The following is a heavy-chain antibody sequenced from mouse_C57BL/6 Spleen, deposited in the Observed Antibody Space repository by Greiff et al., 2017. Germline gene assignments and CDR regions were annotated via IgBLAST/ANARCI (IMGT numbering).Heavy chain of an antibody. CDR1: GYTFTSYG. Sequence: QVQLQQSGAELARPGASVKLSCKASGYTFTSYGISWVKQRTGQGLEWIGEIYPRSGNTYYNEKFKGKATLTADKSSSTAYMELRSLTSEDSAVYFCARLGSNYWYFDVWGTGTTGTVSS. CDR2: IYPRSGNT. V-gene: IGHV1-81*01. CDR3: ARLGSNYWYFDV. J-gene: IGHJ1*03. D-gene: IGHD1-1*01.